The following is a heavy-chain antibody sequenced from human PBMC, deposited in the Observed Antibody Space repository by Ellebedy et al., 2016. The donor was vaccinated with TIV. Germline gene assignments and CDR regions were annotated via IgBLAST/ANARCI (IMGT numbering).Heavy chain of an antibody. CDR2: VRHKGRGYTT. J-gene: IGHJ4*02. V-gene: IGHV3-72*01. CDR1: GFTFSDYH. Sequence: GGSLRLSCVASGFTFSDYHMDWVRQAPGKGLEWVGRVRHKGRGYTTEYAASAKGRFTVSRDDSKNSLFLQMSSLKTEDTAMYYCAASGDGNILDFWGQGNLVTVSS. CDR3: AASGDGNILDF. D-gene: IGHD2-21*02.